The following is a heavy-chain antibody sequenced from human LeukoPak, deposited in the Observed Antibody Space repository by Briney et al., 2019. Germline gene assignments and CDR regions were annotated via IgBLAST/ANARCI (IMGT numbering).Heavy chain of an antibody. D-gene: IGHD3-22*01. J-gene: IGHJ3*02. CDR2: IYYSGST. Sequence: SETLSLTCTVSGGSISSYYWSWIRQPPGKGLEWIGYIYYSGSTNYNPSLKSRVTISVDTSKNQFSLKLSPVTAADTAVYYCASLYYYDSSGYPDDAFDIWGQGTMVTVSS. CDR3: ASLYYYDSSGYPDDAFDI. V-gene: IGHV4-59*01. CDR1: GGSISSYY.